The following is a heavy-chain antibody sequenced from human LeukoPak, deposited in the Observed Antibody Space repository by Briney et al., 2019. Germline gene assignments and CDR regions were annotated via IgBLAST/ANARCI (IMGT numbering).Heavy chain of an antibody. D-gene: IGHD6-19*01. J-gene: IGHJ4*02. CDR3: ARYGGSGWVIDN. CDR1: GGSISSYY. V-gene: IGHV4-59*08. CDR2: IYYTGAT. Sequence: SETLSLTRTVSGGSISSYYWTWIRQPPGKGLEWIGYIYYTGATSYNPSLKSRVTISVDTSKKQFSLKLTSVTAADTAVYYCARYGGSGWVIDNWGQGTLVTVSS.